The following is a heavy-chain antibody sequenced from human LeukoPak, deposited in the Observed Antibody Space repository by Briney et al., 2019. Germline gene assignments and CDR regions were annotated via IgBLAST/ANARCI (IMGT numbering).Heavy chain of an antibody. Sequence: SQTLSLTCAISGDTVSSINAAWNWFRQSPSRGLEWLGRTYYRSKWYNHYAVSVKSRITINPDTSKNQFSLQLNSVTPDDTAVYYCVRSGYRGYLDYWGQGTLVTVSS. D-gene: IGHD5-12*01. CDR2: TYYRSKWYN. CDR3: VRSGYRGYLDY. V-gene: IGHV6-1*01. J-gene: IGHJ4*02. CDR1: GDTVSSINAA.